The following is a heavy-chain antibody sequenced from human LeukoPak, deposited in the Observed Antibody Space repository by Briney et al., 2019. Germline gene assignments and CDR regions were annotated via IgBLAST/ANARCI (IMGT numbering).Heavy chain of an antibody. D-gene: IGHD4-23*01. V-gene: IGHV3-30*14. CDR3: ARSDYGGYDY. Sequence: AGGSLRLSCAASGFTFSSYAMHWVRQAPGKGLEWVAVISYDGSNKYYADSVKGRFTISRDNSKNTLYLQMNSLRAEDTAVYYCARSDYGGYDYWGQGTLVTVSS. J-gene: IGHJ4*02. CDR2: ISYDGSNK. CDR1: GFTFSSYA.